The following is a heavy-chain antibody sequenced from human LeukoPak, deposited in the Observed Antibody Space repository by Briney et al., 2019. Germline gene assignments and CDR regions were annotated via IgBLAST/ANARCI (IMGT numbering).Heavy chain of an antibody. V-gene: IGHV3-23*01. CDR2: ISSSGGST. CDR1: GFTFSSYA. CDR3: AKADRGSYYGLGDYFDY. J-gene: IGHJ4*02. D-gene: IGHD1-26*01. Sequence: GGSLRLSCAASGFTFSSYAMSWVRQAPGKGLEWVSGISSSGGSTVYADSVKGRFTISRDNFRNTVFLQMNSLRAEDTALYYCAKADRGSYYGLGDYFDYWGQGTPVTVSS.